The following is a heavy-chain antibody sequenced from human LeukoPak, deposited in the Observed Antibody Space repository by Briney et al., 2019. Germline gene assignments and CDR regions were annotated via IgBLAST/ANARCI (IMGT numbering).Heavy chain of an antibody. CDR3: ARLSQTPDYYGSGTYFYLGY. Sequence: ASVKVSCKGYRYTFSSYDINWVRQAPGQGLEWMGWMNPNTGNTGYAPKFQGRVTMTRDTSISTVYMELRGLRSEDTAVYYCARLSQTPDYYGSGTYFYLGYWGQGTRVTVSS. D-gene: IGHD3-10*01. V-gene: IGHV1-8*01. CDR1: RYTFSSYD. CDR2: MNPNTGNT. J-gene: IGHJ4*02.